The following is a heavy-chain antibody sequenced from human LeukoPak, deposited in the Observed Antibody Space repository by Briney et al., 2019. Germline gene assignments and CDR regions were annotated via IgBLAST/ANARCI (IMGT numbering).Heavy chain of an antibody. V-gene: IGHV1-18*01. CDR3: ARTPNYGSGSLFFWFDS. Sequence: ASVKVSCKASGYTFTKYGIGWVRQAPGQGLEWMGWISTYNGDTYYPQKVQGRVTMTTNTSTTTGYVELRSLRSDDTAVYYCARTPNYGSGSLFFWFDSWGQGTLVTVSS. J-gene: IGHJ5*01. CDR1: GYTFTKYG. CDR2: ISTYNGDT. D-gene: IGHD3-10*01.